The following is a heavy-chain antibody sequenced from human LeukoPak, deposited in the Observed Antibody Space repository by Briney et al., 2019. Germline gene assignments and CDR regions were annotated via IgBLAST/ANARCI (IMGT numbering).Heavy chain of an antibody. CDR3: ARGWFGELKVDY. D-gene: IGHD3-10*01. CDR1: GYTFTGYY. CDR2: INPNSGDT. V-gene: IGHV1-2*06. Sequence: WASVKVSCTASGYTFTGYYMHWVRQAPGQGLEWMGRINPNSGDTNYAQKFQDRVTMTRDTSISTAYMELSRLRSDDTAVYYCARGWFGELKVDYWGQGTLVTVSS. J-gene: IGHJ4*02.